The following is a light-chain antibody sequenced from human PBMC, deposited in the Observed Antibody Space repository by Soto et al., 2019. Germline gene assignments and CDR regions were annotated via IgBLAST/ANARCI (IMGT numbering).Light chain of an antibody. CDR1: QSVSRF. V-gene: IGKV3-11*01. CDR3: QQRSNWLFT. CDR2: DAS. Sequence: EIVLTQSPATLSLSPGERATLSCRASQSVSRFLAWYQRRPGQAPRLLIYDASSRATGIPARFSGSGSGTDFTLTISSLEPEDFAVYYCQQRSNWLFTFGPGTKVDIK. J-gene: IGKJ3*01.